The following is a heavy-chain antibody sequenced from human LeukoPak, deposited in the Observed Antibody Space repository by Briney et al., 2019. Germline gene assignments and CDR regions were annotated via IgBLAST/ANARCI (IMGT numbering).Heavy chain of an antibody. D-gene: IGHD3-10*01. CDR3: ARDRKTGSYYPDY. J-gene: IGHJ4*02. V-gene: IGHV3-33*01. CDR2: IWYDGSTK. Sequence: GVSLRLSCAASGFTFSNHGMHWVRRTPGKGLEWLAVIWYDGSTKYYADSVKGRFTISRDNSGNTVFLHMNSLRAEDTAFYFCARDRKTGSYYPDYWGRGTLVTVSS. CDR1: GFTFSNHG.